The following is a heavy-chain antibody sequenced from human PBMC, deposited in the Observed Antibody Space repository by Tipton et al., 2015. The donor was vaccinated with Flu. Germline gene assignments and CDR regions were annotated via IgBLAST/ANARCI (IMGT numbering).Heavy chain of an antibody. J-gene: IGHJ5*02. Sequence: TLSLTCSVSGDSIGSNYFWAWLRQPPGKGLEWVANVHRSGNGYYNPSLRSRVTISVDTSRNQFSLKMSSVTAADTAVYYCARRDYSNYVSEPRNWFDLWGQGTPVTVSS. CDR3: ARRDYSNYVSEPRNWFDL. CDR1: GDSIGSNYF. V-gene: IGHV4-38-2*01. CDR2: VHRSGNG. D-gene: IGHD4-11*01.